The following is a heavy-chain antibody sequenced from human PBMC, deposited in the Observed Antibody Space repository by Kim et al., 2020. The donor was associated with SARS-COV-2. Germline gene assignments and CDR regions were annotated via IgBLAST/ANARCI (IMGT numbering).Heavy chain of an antibody. J-gene: IGHJ4*02. Sequence: SESLSLTCTVSGGSISSYYWSWIRQPPGKGLEWIGYIYYSGSTNYNPSLKSRVTISVDTSKNQFSLKLSSVTAADTAVYYCARRALGYCSGGSCYSGFDYWGQGTLVTVSS. V-gene: IGHV4-59*08. CDR2: IYYSGST. CDR3: ARRALGYCSGGSCYSGFDY. CDR1: GGSISSYY. D-gene: IGHD2-15*01.